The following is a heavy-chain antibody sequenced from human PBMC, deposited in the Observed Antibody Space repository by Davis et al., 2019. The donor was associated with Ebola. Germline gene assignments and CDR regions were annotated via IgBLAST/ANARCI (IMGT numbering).Heavy chain of an antibody. CDR1: GFTVNSNY. CDR3: ASDYEGKAEQAFDI. D-gene: IGHD1-14*01. CDR2: IYSGGST. Sequence: PGGSLRLSCAASGFTVNSNYMSWVRQAPGKGLEWVSVIYSGGSTFYADSVKGRFTISRDNSKNTLYLQMNSLRAEDTAVYYCASDYEGKAEQAFDIWGQGTMVTVSS. J-gene: IGHJ3*02. V-gene: IGHV3-53*01.